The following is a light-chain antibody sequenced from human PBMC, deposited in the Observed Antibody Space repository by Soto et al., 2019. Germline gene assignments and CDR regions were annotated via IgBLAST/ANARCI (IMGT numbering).Light chain of an antibody. J-gene: IGKJ1*01. V-gene: IGKV3-15*01. CDR3: QQYNNGPSLT. CDR2: TTS. CDR1: QSVSSH. Sequence: EIVLTQSPATLSVSPGEGATLSCRASQSVSSHLAWYQQQAGQPPRLLIYTTSNRATGIPARFSGSGSGTEFSLTISRLQSEDFAVYYCQQYNNGPSLTFGQGTKVEIK.